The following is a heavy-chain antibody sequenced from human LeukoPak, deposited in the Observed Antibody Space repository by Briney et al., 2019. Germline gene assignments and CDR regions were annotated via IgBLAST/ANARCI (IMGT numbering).Heavy chain of an antibody. CDR3: ARVYYYESSGYWGFDS. CDR2: ISGSGGST. J-gene: IGHJ4*02. V-gene: IGHV3-23*01. CDR1: GFTFSSYA. Sequence: GGSLRLSCAASGFTFSSYAMSWVRQAPGKGLEWVSAISGSGGSTYYADSVKGRFTISRDNARNSLYLQMNSLRAEDTAVYYCARVYYYESSGYWGFDSWGQGALGTASS. D-gene: IGHD3-22*01.